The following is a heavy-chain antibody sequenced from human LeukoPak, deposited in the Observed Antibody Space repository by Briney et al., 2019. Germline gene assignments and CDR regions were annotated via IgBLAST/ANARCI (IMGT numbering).Heavy chain of an antibody. Sequence: GESLKISCKGLGYSFTTYWIAWVRQMPGKGLEWMGMIYPGDSDTRYSPSFQGQITISVDKSISIAYLQWSSLKASDTAMYYCARLLQGVAGTWGYWGQGTLVTV. V-gene: IGHV5-51*01. D-gene: IGHD6-19*01. CDR3: ARLLQGVAGTWGY. CDR1: GYSFTTYW. CDR2: IYPGDSDT. J-gene: IGHJ4*02.